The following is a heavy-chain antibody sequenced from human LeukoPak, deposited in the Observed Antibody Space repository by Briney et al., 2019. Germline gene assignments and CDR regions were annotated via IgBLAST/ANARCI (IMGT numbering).Heavy chain of an antibody. Sequence: GASVKVSCNTFGYTFTGYYMHWVRQAPGQGLEWMGWINPNSGGTNYAQKFQGRVTMTRDTSISTAYMEVSRLRSNDTAVYYCARDGNDYGDNWGQGTLVTVSS. CDR2: INPNSGGT. J-gene: IGHJ4*02. V-gene: IGHV1-2*02. CDR1: GYTFTGYY. CDR3: ARDGNDYGDN.